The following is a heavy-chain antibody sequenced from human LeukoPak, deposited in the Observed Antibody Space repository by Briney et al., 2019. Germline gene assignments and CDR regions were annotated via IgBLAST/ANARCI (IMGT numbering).Heavy chain of an antibody. CDR3: ASRYSSSWYVVDY. CDR2: INHSGST. CDR1: GGSFSGYY. D-gene: IGHD6-13*01. Sequence: SETLSLTCAVYGGSFSGYYWSWIRQPPGKGLEWIGEINHSGSTNYNPSLKSRATISVDTSKNQFSLKLSSVTAADTAVYYCASRYSSSWYVVDYWGQGTLVTVSS. V-gene: IGHV4-34*01. J-gene: IGHJ4*02.